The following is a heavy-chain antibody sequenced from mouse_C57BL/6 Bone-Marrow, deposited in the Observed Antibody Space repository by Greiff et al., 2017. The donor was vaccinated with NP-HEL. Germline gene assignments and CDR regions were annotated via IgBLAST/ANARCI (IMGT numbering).Heavy chain of an antibody. Sequence: QVQLQQPGAELVKPGASVKLSCKASGYTFTSYWMHWVKQRPGQGLEWIGMINPNSGSTNYNEKFQSKATLTVDKPSSTTYMQLSSLTSEDSAVYYCAKGITTVVAPFAYWGQGTLVTVSA. CDR3: AKGITTVVAPFAY. J-gene: IGHJ3*01. V-gene: IGHV1-64*01. CDR1: GYTFTSYW. D-gene: IGHD1-1*01. CDR2: INPNSGST.